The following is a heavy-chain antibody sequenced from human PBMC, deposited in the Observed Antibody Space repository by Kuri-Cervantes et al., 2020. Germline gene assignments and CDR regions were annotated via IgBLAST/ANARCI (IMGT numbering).Heavy chain of an antibody. CDR1: GYTFTSYY. CDR3: ARDLRTTVTSYYGMDV. V-gene: IGHV1-18*04. D-gene: IGHD4-17*01. Sequence: ASVKVSCKASGYTFTSYYMHWVRQAPGQGLEWMGWISAYNGNTNYAQKLQGRVTMTTDTSTSTAYMELRSLRSDDTAVYYCARDLRTTVTSYYGMDVWGQGTTVTVSS. J-gene: IGHJ6*02. CDR2: ISAYNGNT.